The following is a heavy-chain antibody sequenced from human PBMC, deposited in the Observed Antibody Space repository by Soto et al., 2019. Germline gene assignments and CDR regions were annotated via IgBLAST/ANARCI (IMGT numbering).Heavy chain of an antibody. CDR2: INPNSGGT. CDR3: ARSEGRDYDFWSGLDY. J-gene: IGHJ4*02. Sequence: QVQLVQSGAEVKKPGASVKVSCKASGYTFTGYYMHWVRQAPGQGLEWMGWINPNSGGTNYAQKFQGWVTMTRDTSISTAYMELSRLRSDDTAVYYCARSEGRDYDFWSGLDYWGQGTLVTVSS. D-gene: IGHD3-3*01. V-gene: IGHV1-2*04. CDR1: GYTFTGYY.